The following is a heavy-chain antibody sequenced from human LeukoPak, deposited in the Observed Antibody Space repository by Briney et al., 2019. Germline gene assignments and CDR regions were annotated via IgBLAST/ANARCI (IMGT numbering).Heavy chain of an antibody. Sequence: SETLSLTCGVSGTSFTSYYWSWIRHTPGKGLEWIGEVNHSGYTNMNPPLKSRVTISVDTSKNQFSLMMTSVTAADTAVYFCARMTTGHDYWGQGILVTVSS. D-gene: IGHD4-17*01. CDR2: VNHSGYT. CDR1: GTSFTSYY. CDR3: ARMTTGHDY. V-gene: IGHV4-34*01. J-gene: IGHJ4*02.